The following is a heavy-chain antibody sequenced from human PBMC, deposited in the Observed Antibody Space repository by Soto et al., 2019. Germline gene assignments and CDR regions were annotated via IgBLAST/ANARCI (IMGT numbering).Heavy chain of an antibody. J-gene: IGHJ6*02. CDR3: ARDKVAGSPDYGMDV. D-gene: IGHD6-19*01. Sequence: GGSLRLSCAASGFTFSSYSMNWVRQAPGKGLEWVSSISISSSYIYYADSVKGRFTISRDNAKNSLYLQMNSLRAEDTAVNYCARDKVAGSPDYGMDVWGQGTTVTVSS. CDR2: ISISSSYI. V-gene: IGHV3-21*01. CDR1: GFTFSSYS.